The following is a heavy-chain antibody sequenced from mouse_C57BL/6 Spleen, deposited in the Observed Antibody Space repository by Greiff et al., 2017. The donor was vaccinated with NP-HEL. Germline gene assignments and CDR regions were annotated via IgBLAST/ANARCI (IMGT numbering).Heavy chain of an antibody. CDR3: ARHGYYVDYFDY. D-gene: IGHD2-3*01. CDR2: IYPSDSET. J-gene: IGHJ2*01. V-gene: IGHV1-61*01. CDR1: GYTFTSYW. Sequence: VQLQQPGAELVRPGSSVKLSCKASGYTFTSYWMDWVKQRPGQGLEWIGNIYPSDSETHYNQKFKDKATLTVDKSSSTAYMQLSSLTSEDSAVYYCARHGYYVDYFDYWGQGTTLTVSS.